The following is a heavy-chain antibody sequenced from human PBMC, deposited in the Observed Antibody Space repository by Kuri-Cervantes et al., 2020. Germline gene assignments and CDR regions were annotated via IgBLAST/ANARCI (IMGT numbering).Heavy chain of an antibody. J-gene: IGHJ1*01. CDR2: ISSSGSTI. Sequence: SYAASYFTFSDYYMSWIRQAPEQGLGWVSYISSSGSTIYYADSVKGLFNISRDNAKNSMYIQVNIMRAKDTAVYFCASPSKDTRRWLVRGAPAESFQHWGQGTMVTVSS. D-gene: IGHD6-19*01. CDR1: YFTFSDYY. CDR3: ASPSKDTRRWLVRGAPAESFQH. V-gene: IGHV3-11*01.